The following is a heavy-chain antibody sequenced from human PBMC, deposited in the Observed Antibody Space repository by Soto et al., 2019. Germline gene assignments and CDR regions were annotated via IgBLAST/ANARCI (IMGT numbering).Heavy chain of an antibody. D-gene: IGHD3-22*01. J-gene: IGHJ4*02. CDR1: GFTFEDYA. V-gene: IGHV3-43*01. Sequence: EVILVESGGVVVQPGGSLRLSCAASGFTFEDYAIHWVRQAPGKSLEWVSSITWDGGGTYYADSVKGRFTLSRDNSENSLYLQMNSLTTEDTAVYFCARDLGYYDSDGYLDYWGQGTLVTVSS. CDR3: ARDLGYYDSDGYLDY. CDR2: ITWDGGGT.